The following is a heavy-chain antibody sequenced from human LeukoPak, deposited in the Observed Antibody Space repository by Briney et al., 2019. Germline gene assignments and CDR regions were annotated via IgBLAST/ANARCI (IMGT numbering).Heavy chain of an antibody. D-gene: IGHD7-27*01. CDR3: ARELGIGYFDY. J-gene: IGHJ4*02. Sequence: PGGSLRLSCAASGFTFSSYSMNWVRQAPGKGLEWVAAISTTSGNIYYADSVKGRFTISRDNAKNSLYLQMNSLRAEDTAVYYCARELGIGYFDYWGQGTLVTVSS. V-gene: IGHV3-21*01. CDR2: ISTTSGNI. CDR1: GFTFSSYS.